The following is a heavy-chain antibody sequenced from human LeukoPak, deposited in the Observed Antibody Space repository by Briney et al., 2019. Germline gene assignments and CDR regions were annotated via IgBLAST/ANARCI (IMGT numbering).Heavy chain of an antibody. CDR1: GFTFSSYS. J-gene: IGHJ4*02. Sequence: GGSLRLSCAASGFTFSSYSMNWVRQAPGKGLEWVSSISSSSSYIYYADSVKGRFTIPRDNSKNTLYLQMNSLRAEDTAVYYCAKGYQTYYDFCGYWGQGTLVTVSS. V-gene: IGHV3-21*04. CDR3: AKGYQTYYDFCGY. D-gene: IGHD3-3*01. CDR2: ISSSSSYI.